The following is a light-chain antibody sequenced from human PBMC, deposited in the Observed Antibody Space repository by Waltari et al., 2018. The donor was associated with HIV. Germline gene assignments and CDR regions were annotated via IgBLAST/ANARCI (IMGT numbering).Light chain of an antibody. J-gene: IGLJ1*01. CDR1: SSDVGGYNY. Sequence: SGSPGQSITISCTGTSSDVGGYNYVSWYQQHPGKAPKLMIYDVSNRPSGVSNRFSGSKSGNTASLTISGLQAEDEADYYCSSYTSSSTSPYVFGTGTKVT. CDR3: SSYTSSSTSPYV. CDR2: DVS. V-gene: IGLV2-14*04.